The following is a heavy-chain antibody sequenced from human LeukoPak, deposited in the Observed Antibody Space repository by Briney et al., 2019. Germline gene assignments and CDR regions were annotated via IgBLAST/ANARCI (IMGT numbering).Heavy chain of an antibody. CDR1: GYTFTSYY. D-gene: IGHD3-22*01. CDR2: INPSGGST. J-gene: IGHJ5*02. CDR3: ARDSYITMIVVAPAGGGFDP. Sequence: ASVKVSCKASGYTFTSYYMHWVRQAPGQGLEWMGIINPSGGSTSYAQKFQGRVTMTRDTSTSTVYMELSSLRSEDTAVYYCARDSYITMIVVAPAGGGFDPWGQGTLVTASS. V-gene: IGHV1-46*03.